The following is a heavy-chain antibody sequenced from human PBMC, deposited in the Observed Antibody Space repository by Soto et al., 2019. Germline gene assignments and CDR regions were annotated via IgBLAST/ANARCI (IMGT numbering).Heavy chain of an antibody. CDR3: ARDHQESYCSGGSCYPDAFDI. CDR1: GFTVSSNY. V-gene: IGHV3-66*01. CDR2: IYSGGST. D-gene: IGHD2-15*01. Sequence: GGSLSLSCAASGFTVSSNYMSWVRQAPGKGLEGVSVIYSGGSTYYADSVKGRFTISRDNSKNTLYLQMNSLRAEDTAVYYCARDHQESYCSGGSCYPDAFDIWGQGTMVTVSS. J-gene: IGHJ3*02.